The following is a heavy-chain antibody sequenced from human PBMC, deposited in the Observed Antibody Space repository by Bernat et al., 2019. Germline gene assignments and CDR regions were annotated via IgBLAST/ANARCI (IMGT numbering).Heavy chain of an antibody. J-gene: IGHJ6*02. CDR2: VSYDGRNK. Sequence: VQLVESGGGVVQPGRSLRLSCVASGFTFSDYSLHWVRQAPGKWLEWVAVVSYDGRNKYCADSVQGRFIISRDDSENTLYLQMDSLKSEDTAVYYCVRDRAALYYYHGMDVWGRGTTVTVSS. CDR3: VRDRAALYYYHGMDV. V-gene: IGHV3-30*04. D-gene: IGHD6-25*01. CDR1: GFTFSDYS.